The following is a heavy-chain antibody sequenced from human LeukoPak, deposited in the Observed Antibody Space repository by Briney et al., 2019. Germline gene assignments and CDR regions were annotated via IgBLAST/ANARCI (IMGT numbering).Heavy chain of an antibody. Sequence: SETLSLTCAVYGGSFSGYYWSWIRQPPGKGLGWVGEINHSGSTNYNPSLKSRVTISVDTSKNQFSLKLSSVTAADTAVYYCARGLGGVVATTYYYYYMDVWGKGTTVTVSS. CDR1: GGSFSGYY. V-gene: IGHV4-34*01. J-gene: IGHJ6*03. CDR3: ARGLGGVVATTYYYYYMDV. D-gene: IGHD5-12*01. CDR2: INHSGST.